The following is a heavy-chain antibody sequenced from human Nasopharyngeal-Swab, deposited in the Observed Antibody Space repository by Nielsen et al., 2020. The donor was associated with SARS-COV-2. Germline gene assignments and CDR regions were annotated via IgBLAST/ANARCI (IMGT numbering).Heavy chain of an antibody. V-gene: IGHV3-21*01. CDR1: AFTLRNYN. J-gene: IGHJ6*02. CDR2: MSSTIFYT. D-gene: IGHD3-3*01. CDR3: AREGGSRVLEGPYYFNGMDV. Sequence: GESLKISCSASAFTLRNYNMNWVRQVPGKGLEWVSSMSSTIFYTYYADSVKGRFTISRDNAKNSLYLQMDSLRAEDTAVYYCAREGGSRVLEGPYYFNGMDVWGQGTTVTVSS.